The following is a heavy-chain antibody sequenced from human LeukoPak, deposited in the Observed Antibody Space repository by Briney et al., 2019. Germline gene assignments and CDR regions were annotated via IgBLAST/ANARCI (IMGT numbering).Heavy chain of an antibody. CDR2: IGGSGIGT. Sequence: GGSLRLSCAASGFSFSSYAMSWVRQAPGEGLEWVSAIGGSGIGTNYADSVKGRFTISRDNSKTTLYLQMNSLSAEDTAVYYCAKGYSGYDSDFDYWGQGTLVTVSS. V-gene: IGHV3-23*01. CDR3: AKGYSGYDSDFDY. J-gene: IGHJ4*02. D-gene: IGHD5-12*01. CDR1: GFSFSSYA.